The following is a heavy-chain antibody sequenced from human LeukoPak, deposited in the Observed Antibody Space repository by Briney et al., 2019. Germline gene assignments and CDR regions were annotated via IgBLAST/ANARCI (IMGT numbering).Heavy chain of an antibody. J-gene: IGHJ5*02. CDR1: GFTFSSYA. V-gene: IGHV3-23*01. CDR2: ISGSGGST. CDR3: AKCDVNGDWFDP. Sequence: GGSLRLSCAASGFTFSSYAMSWVRQAPGKGLECISGISGSGGSTYYADSVKGRFTISRDNSKNTLYLQMNSLRVEDTAVYYCAKCDVNGDWFDPWGQGNLVTVSS. D-gene: IGHD2-21*02.